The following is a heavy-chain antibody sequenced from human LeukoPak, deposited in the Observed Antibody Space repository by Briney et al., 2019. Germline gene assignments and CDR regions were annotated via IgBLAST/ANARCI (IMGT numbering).Heavy chain of an antibody. CDR1: GGSINDHA. V-gene: IGHV4-59*11. CDR2: VYYTGSS. Sequence: SETLSLTRTVSGGSINDHAWCWIRQPPGRGLEWIGCVYYTGSSEYNASLKSRLTISTDTSNNQLSLKVTSVTAADTAIYSCARLSRIATAGAYSYHSLDIWSQGTTVTVSS. J-gene: IGHJ6*02. CDR3: ARLSRIATAGAYSYHSLDI. D-gene: IGHD6-13*01.